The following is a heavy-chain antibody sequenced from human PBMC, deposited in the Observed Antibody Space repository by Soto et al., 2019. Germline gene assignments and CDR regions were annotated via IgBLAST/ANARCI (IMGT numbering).Heavy chain of an antibody. D-gene: IGHD1-26*01. V-gene: IGHV4-34*12. CDR3: ARSRILSGRYFDS. CDR2: VMYSGST. CDR1: GASSSDYN. Sequence: QVQLQQWGAGLLKPSETLSLTCAVYGASSSDYNWSWIRESPGKGLEWIGEVMYSGSTNYNPSLKSRITISLDASKNQFSLKVTSVTAADTAVYYRARSRILSGRYFDSWGQGSLVTVSS. J-gene: IGHJ4*02.